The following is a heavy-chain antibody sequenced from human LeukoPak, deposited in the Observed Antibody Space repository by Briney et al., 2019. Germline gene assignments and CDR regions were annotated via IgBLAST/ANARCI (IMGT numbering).Heavy chain of an antibody. CDR1: GGTFSSYA. Sequence: ASVKVSCKASGGTFSSYAISWVRQAPGQGLEWMGGIIPIFGTANYAQKFQGRVTITADKSTSTAYMELSSLRSEDTAVYYCARDGIAVAGYWFDPWGQGTLVTVSS. CDR3: ARDGIAVAGYWFDP. V-gene: IGHV1-69*06. CDR2: IIPIFGTA. J-gene: IGHJ5*02. D-gene: IGHD6-19*01.